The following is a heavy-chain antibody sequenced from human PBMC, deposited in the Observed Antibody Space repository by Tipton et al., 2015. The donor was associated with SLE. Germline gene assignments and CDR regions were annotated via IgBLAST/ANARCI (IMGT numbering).Heavy chain of an antibody. CDR2: IYNSGNT. CDR1: GGSISRYY. D-gene: IGHD2-8*02. V-gene: IGHV4-59*01. J-gene: IGHJ2*01. CDR3: ARADGVLGVQVPYWYFDL. Sequence: TLSLTCTVSGGSISRYYWSWIRQSPGKGLEWIGYIYNSGNTNYNPSLKSRVTISMDTSKNQFSLRLTSVTAADTAVYYCARADGVLGVQVPYWYFDLWGRGTLVTVSS.